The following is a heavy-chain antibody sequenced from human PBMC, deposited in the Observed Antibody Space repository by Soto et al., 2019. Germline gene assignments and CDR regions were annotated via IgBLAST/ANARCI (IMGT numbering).Heavy chain of an antibody. V-gene: IGHV4-39*01. CDR2: IYYSGST. Sequence: LSLTCTVSGGSISSSSYYWGWIRQPPGKGLEWIGSIYYSGSTYYNPSLKSRVTISVDTSKNQFSLKLSSVTAADTAVYYCARRYTRGLRFLDGRADYFDYWGQGTLVTVS. D-gene: IGHD3-3*01. CDR1: GGSISSSSYY. CDR3: ARRYTRGLRFLDGRADYFDY. J-gene: IGHJ4*02.